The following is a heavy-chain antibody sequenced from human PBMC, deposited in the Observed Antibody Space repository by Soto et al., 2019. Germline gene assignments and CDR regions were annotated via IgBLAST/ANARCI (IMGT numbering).Heavy chain of an antibody. Sequence: QVQLVQSGAEVKKPGSSVKVSCKASGGTFSSYAISWVRQAPGQGLEWTGGIIPIFGTANYAQKFQGRVTITADESTSTAYMELSRLSSEDPAVYYCARVSSGWKNPPSLWGQGNLVTVSS. V-gene: IGHV1-69*01. J-gene: IGHJ4*02. CDR3: ARVSSGWKNPPSL. D-gene: IGHD6-19*01. CDR1: GGTFSSYA. CDR2: IIPIFGTA.